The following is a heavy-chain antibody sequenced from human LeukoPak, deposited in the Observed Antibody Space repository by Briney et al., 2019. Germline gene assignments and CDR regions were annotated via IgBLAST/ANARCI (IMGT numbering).Heavy chain of an antibody. CDR3: AKGYSSSWHNWFDP. CDR2: IIPIFGTA. Sequence: GALVKVSCKASGGTFSSYAISWVRQAPGQGLEWMGGIIPIFGTANYAQKFQGRVTITTDESTSTAYMELSSLRSEDTAVYYCAKGYSSSWHNWFDPWGQGTLVTVSS. V-gene: IGHV1-69*05. D-gene: IGHD6-13*01. J-gene: IGHJ5*02. CDR1: GGTFSSYA.